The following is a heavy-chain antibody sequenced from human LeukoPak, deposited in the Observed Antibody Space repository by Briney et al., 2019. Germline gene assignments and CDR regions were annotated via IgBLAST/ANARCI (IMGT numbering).Heavy chain of an antibody. CDR1: GFSLSTSGVG. CDR3: AHSPIRYCSSTICSHDAFDI. Sequence: SGPTLVKPTQTLTLTCTFSGFSLSTSGVGVGWIRQPPGKALEWLALIYWDDDKRYSPSLKSRLTITKDTSKNQVVLTMTNMDPVDTATYYCAHSPIRYCSSTICSHDAFDIWGQGTMVTVSS. V-gene: IGHV2-5*02. CDR2: IYWDDDK. D-gene: IGHD2-2*01. J-gene: IGHJ3*02.